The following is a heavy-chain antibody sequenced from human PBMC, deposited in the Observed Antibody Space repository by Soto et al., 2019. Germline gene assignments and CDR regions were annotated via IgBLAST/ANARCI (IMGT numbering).Heavy chain of an antibody. CDR2: IYYSGST. CDR1: GGSISSYY. Sequence: QVQLQESGPGLVKPSETLSLTCTVSGGSISSYYWSWIRQPPGKGLEWIGYIYYSGSTNHNPSLKSRVTISVGKSKNQFSMKLSSVTAADTAVYYCARVGTGAIDYWGQGTLVTVSS. CDR3: ARVGTGAIDY. D-gene: IGHD7-27*01. V-gene: IGHV4-59*01. J-gene: IGHJ4*02.